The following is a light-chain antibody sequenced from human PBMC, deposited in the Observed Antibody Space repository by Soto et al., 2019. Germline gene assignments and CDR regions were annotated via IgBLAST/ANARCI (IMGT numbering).Light chain of an antibody. J-gene: IGLJ3*02. CDR3: SSYTSSSTMV. CDR1: SSDVGGYNY. Sequence: QSVLTQPASVSGSPGQSITISCTGTSSDVGGYNYVSWYQQQPGRAPKLRIYDVSNRPSGVSNRFSGSKSGNTASLTISGLQAEDEADYYCSSYTSSSTMVFGGGTKLTVL. V-gene: IGLV2-14*01. CDR2: DVS.